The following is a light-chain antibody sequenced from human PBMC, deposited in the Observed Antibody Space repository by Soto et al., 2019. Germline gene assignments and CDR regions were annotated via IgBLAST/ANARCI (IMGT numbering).Light chain of an antibody. J-gene: IGKJ4*01. CDR1: QSVSSY. Sequence: EIVLTQSPASLSFSPWERSTLSCRASQSVSSYLAWYQQKPGQGPRLLIYDASSRATGIPASFSGSGSGTDFTLTISSLEPEDVAVYYCQQRSDWPLTFGGGTKVDIK. V-gene: IGKV3-11*01. CDR2: DAS. CDR3: QQRSDWPLT.